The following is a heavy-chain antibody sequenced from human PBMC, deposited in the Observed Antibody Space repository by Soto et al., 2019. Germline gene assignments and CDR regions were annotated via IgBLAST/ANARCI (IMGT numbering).Heavy chain of an antibody. Sequence: GASVKVSCKASGYTFTGYYMHWVRQAPGQGLEWMGWINPNSGGTNYAQKFQGRVTMIRDTSISTAYMELSRLRSDDTAVYYCATGKLYCSSTSCYPDWFDPWGQGTLVSVSS. D-gene: IGHD2-2*01. J-gene: IGHJ5*02. CDR2: INPNSGGT. CDR1: GYTFTGYY. CDR3: ATGKLYCSSTSCYPDWFDP. V-gene: IGHV1-2*02.